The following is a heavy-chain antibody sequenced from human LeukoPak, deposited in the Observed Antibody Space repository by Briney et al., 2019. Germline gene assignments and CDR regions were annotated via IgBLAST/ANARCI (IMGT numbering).Heavy chain of an antibody. CDR3: AELGITMIGGV. CDR1: GFTFSDTW. CDR2: IRSDGSDT. Sequence: GGSLRLSCAASGFTFSDTWMHWVRQAPGEGLVWVSRIRSDGSDTRYAESVKGRFTISRDNAKNSLYLQMNSLRAEDTAVYYCAELGITMIGGVWGKGTTVTISS. V-gene: IGHV3-74*01. J-gene: IGHJ6*04. D-gene: IGHD3-10*02.